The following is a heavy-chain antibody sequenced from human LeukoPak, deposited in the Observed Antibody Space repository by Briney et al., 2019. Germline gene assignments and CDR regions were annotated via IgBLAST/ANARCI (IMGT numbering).Heavy chain of an antibody. CDR3: ARTDFWSGYDY. D-gene: IGHD3-3*01. CDR1: GGSISSYY. Sequence: SETLSLTCTVSGGSISSYYWSWIRQPPGKGLEWIGYIYYSGSTNYNPSLKSRVTMSVDTSKNQFSLKLSSVTAADTAVYYCARTDFWSGYDYWGQGTLVTVSS. J-gene: IGHJ4*02. CDR2: IYYSGST. V-gene: IGHV4-59*12.